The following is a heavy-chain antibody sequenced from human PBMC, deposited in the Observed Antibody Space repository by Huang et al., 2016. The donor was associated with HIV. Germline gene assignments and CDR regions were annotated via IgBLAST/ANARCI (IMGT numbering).Heavy chain of an antibody. CDR3: ASGPVIVSISRFYFEQ. CDR2: MHYGGGT. V-gene: IGHV4-39*02. D-gene: IGHD3-22*01. Sequence: LLLRESGSGLVKTSETMSLSCTVAFASISGNSTYWTWVRQSPGKGLGWIASMHYGGGTDYNPSFKVRVSMSVDTSHKQHFSLTLASVTAADTAVYFCASGPVIVSISRFYFEQWGPGILVTV. J-gene: IGHJ4*02. CDR1: FASISGNSTY.